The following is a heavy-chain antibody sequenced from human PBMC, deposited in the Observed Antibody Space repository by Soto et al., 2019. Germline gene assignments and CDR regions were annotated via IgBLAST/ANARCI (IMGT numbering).Heavy chain of an antibody. D-gene: IGHD2-2*01. V-gene: IGHV1-69*13. CDR2: IIPIFGTA. CDR3: ARPVVPAAGSYYYYGMDV. J-gene: IGHJ6*02. CDR1: GGTFGSYA. Sequence: SVKVSCKASGGTFGSYAISWVRQAPGQGLEWMGGIIPIFGTANYAQKFQGRVTITADESTSTAYMELSSLRSEDTAVYYCARPVVPAAGSYYYYGMDVWGQGTTVTVSS.